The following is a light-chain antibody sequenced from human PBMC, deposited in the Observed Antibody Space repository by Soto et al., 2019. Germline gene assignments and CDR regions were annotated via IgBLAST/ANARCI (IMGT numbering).Light chain of an antibody. Sequence: QSVLTQPPSVSAAPGQKVTISCSGSSSNIGKNCVSWYQQFSGTAPKLLIYDNNNRPSGIPDRFSGSKSGTSATLDITGRQTGDEADYYCETWDSSLRAGVFGGGTKLTVL. CDR1: SSNIGKNC. V-gene: IGLV1-51*01. J-gene: IGLJ3*02. CDR2: DNN. CDR3: ETWDSSLRAGV.